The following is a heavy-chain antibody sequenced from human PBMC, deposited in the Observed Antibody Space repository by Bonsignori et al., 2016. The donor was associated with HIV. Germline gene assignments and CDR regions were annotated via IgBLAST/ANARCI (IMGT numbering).Heavy chain of an antibody. Sequence: WIRQPPGKGLEWIGSIDHSGSTYYKPSLRSRVTISVDTSKNQFSLKLSSMTAADTAIYYCARQSRYFDYWGQGTLVTVSS. J-gene: IGHJ4*02. CDR3: ARQSRYFDY. V-gene: IGHV4-38-2*01. CDR2: IDHSGST.